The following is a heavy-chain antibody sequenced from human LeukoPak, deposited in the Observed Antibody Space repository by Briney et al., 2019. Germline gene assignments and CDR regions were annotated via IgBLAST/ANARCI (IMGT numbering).Heavy chain of an antibody. D-gene: IGHD6-19*01. V-gene: IGHV4-59*08. CDR1: GGSISGYY. Sequence: SETLSLTCTVSGGSISGYYWSWIRQPPGKGLEWIGHIYYSGSTNYNPSLKSRVTISVDTSKNQFSLKLSSVTAADTAVYYCATGRVRAVAFDYWGQGTLVTVSS. J-gene: IGHJ4*02. CDR2: IYYSGST. CDR3: ATGRVRAVAFDY.